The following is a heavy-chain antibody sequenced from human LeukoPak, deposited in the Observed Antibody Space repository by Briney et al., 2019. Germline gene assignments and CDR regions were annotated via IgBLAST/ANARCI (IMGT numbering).Heavy chain of an antibody. V-gene: IGHV3-7*04. CDR3: ARDVGSMNRAWGRLFQH. Sequence: PGGSLRLSCAASGFTFSSYWMSWVRQAPGKGLEWVANVKQDGSEKYYVDSVKGRFTISRDNAKNSLYLQMNSLRVEDTAVYYCARDVGSMNRAWGRLFQHWGPGTLVTVSS. CDR2: VKQDGSEK. D-gene: IGHD3-10*01. CDR1: GFTFSSYW. J-gene: IGHJ1*01.